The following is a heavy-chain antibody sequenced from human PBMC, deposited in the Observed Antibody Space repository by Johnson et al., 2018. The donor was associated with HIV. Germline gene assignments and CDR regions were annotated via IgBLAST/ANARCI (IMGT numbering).Heavy chain of an antibody. CDR3: AKADTMAGDAFDI. Sequence: VLLVESGGGVVQPGGSLRLSCAASGFTFSSYGMHWVRQAPGKGLEWVANIKQDGSEKYYVDSVKGRFTISRDNSKNTLYLQMNSLRVDDTAMYYCAKADTMAGDAFDIWGQGTMVTVSS. CDR2: IKQDGSEK. J-gene: IGHJ3*02. V-gene: IGHV3-7*01. CDR1: GFTFSSYG. D-gene: IGHD2-2*01.